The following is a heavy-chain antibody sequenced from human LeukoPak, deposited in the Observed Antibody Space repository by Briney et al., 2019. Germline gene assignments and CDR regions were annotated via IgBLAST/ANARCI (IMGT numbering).Heavy chain of an antibody. CDR3: ARDPAGAATPYYFDY. CDR1: GGSISSYY. J-gene: IGHJ4*02. Sequence: PSETLSLTCTVSGGSISSYYWSWIRQPAGKGLEWIGRIYTSGSTNYNPSLKSRVTMSVDTSKNQFSPKLSSVTAADTAVYYCARDPAGAATPYYFDYWGQGTLVTVSS. V-gene: IGHV4-4*07. D-gene: IGHD1-26*01. CDR2: IYTSGST.